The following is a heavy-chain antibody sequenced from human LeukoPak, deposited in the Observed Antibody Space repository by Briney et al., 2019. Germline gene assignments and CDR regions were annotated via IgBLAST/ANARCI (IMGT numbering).Heavy chain of an antibody. CDR1: GFTVSSNY. J-gene: IGHJ4*02. CDR2: ISGSGDNT. Sequence: GGSLRLSCAASGFTVSSNYMSWVRQAPGKGLEWVSGISGSGDNTYYADSVKGRFTISRDNSKNALYLQMNSLRAEDTAVYYCAKSSLRLGELSPHYYFDYWGQGTLVTVSS. V-gene: IGHV3-23*01. D-gene: IGHD3-16*02. CDR3: AKSSLRLGELSPHYYFDY.